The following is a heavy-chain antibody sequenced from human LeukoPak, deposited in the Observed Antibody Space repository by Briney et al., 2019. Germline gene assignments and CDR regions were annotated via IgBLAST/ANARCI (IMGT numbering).Heavy chain of an antibody. CDR2: INPNSGGT. CDR3: ARYHSGWYGDP. V-gene: IGHV1-2*02. J-gene: IGHJ5*02. CDR1: GYTFTDYY. Sequence: ASVKVSCKSSGYTFTDYYMHWVRQAPGQGLEWMGWINPNSGGTNYAQNFQGRVTMTRDTSITTAYMELSRLRSDDTAAYYCARYHSGWYGDPWGQGTLVTVSS. D-gene: IGHD6-19*01.